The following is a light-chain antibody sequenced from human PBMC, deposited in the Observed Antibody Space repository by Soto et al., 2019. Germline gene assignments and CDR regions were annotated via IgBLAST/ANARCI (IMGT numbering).Light chain of an antibody. Sequence: QSALTQPASVSGSPGQSITISCTGTSSDVGGYNYVSWYQQHPGKAPKLMIYDVSNRPSGVSNRFSGSKSGNTASLTIFGLQAEEEADYYCSSYTGSSTPVVFGGGTKLTVL. V-gene: IGLV2-14*01. CDR2: DVS. CDR1: SSDVGGYNY. CDR3: SSYTGSSTPVV. J-gene: IGLJ2*01.